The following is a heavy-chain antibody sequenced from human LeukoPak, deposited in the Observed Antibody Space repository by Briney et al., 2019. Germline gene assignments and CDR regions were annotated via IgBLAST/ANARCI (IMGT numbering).Heavy chain of an antibody. Sequence: SETLSLTCTVSGGSVSSGSYYWSWIRQPPGKGLEWIGYIYHSGSTYYNPSLKSRVTISVDRSKNQFSLKLSSVTAADTAVYYCARAEQQLGIDYWGQGTLVTVSS. CDR1: GGSVSSGSYY. CDR3: ARAEQQLGIDY. CDR2: IYHSGST. D-gene: IGHD6-13*01. J-gene: IGHJ4*02. V-gene: IGHV4-30-2*01.